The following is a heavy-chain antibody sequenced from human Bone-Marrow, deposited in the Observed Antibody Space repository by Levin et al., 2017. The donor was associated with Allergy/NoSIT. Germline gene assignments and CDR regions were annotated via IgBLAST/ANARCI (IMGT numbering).Heavy chain of an antibody. D-gene: IGHD3-10*01. V-gene: IGHV1-69*08. CDR2: VIPIFDTP. J-gene: IGHJ5*02. CDR1: GGSISTFT. Sequence: KISCKASGGSISTFTVSWVRQAPGQGLEWMGRVIPIFDTPNYAQKFQGRVTITADKSTNTAYMELNSLTSADTAVYYCARGITEWFGELFNPCGQGTLVTVSS. CDR3: ARGITEWFGELFNP.